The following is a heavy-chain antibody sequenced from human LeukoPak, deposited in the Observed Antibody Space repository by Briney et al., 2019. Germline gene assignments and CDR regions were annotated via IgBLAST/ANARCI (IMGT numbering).Heavy chain of an antibody. J-gene: IGHJ6*02. CDR1: GGSFSDYY. CDR2: INHRGRT. CDR3: AREAVVYHYTVDV. D-gene: IGHD2-15*01. V-gene: IGHV4-34*01. Sequence: SETLSLTCAVYGGSFSDYYWSWIRQSPGKGLEWIGEINHRGRTNFNPSLKRRVSMSVDTSNNQVSLMVRSVTAADTGVYYCAREAVVYHYTVDVWGQGTTVTVSS.